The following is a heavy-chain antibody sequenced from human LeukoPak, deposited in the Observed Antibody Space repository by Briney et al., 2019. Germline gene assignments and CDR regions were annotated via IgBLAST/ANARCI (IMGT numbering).Heavy chain of an antibody. CDR1: GFTISSNY. V-gene: IGHV3-53*01. CDR2: ISDGGST. J-gene: IGHJ4*02. Sequence: GGSLRLSCAASGFTISSNYMKWVRQAPGKGLDWVSVISDGGSTYYADSVRGRFTISRDNSKNTLYLQMNSLRGEDTAVYYCAKDLSVTYYYDSSGYQSDYWGQGTLVTVSS. D-gene: IGHD3-22*01. CDR3: AKDLSVTYYYDSSGYQSDY.